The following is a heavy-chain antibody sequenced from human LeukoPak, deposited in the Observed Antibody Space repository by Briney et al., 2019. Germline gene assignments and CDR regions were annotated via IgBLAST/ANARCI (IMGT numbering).Heavy chain of an antibody. Sequence: SVKVSCKASGYTFTSYGISWVRQAPGQGLEWMGGIIPIFGTANYAQKFQGRVTITADESTSTAYMELSSLRSEDTAVYYCAREGVEGYSYGYNYWGQGTLVTVSS. J-gene: IGHJ4*02. CDR1: GYTFTSYG. D-gene: IGHD5-18*01. V-gene: IGHV1-69*13. CDR3: AREGVEGYSYGYNY. CDR2: IIPIFGTA.